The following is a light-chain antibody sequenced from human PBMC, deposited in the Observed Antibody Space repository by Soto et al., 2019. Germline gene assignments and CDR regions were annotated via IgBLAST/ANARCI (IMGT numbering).Light chain of an antibody. Sequence: EIVLTQSPATLYLSPGERATLSCRASQSVSSYLAWYQQKPGQAPRLLCYDASNRATGTPARFSGSGSGTDFTLAISSLEPEDFAIYYGQQRSNWPPVTVGGGTKGEIK. CDR3: QQRSNWPPVT. CDR1: QSVSSY. J-gene: IGKJ4*01. CDR2: DAS. V-gene: IGKV3-11*01.